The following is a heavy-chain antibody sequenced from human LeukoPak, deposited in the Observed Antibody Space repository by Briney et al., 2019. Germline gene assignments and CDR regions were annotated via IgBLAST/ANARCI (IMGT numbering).Heavy chain of an antibody. Sequence: GGSLRLSCAASGFTFSSYGMPWVRQAPGKGLEWVAVISYDGSNKYYADSVKGRFTISRDNSKNTLYLQMNSLRAEDTAVYYCAKDLTVDAFDIWGQGTMVTVSS. V-gene: IGHV3-30*18. CDR2: ISYDGSNK. CDR3: AKDLTVDAFDI. D-gene: IGHD1-20*01. J-gene: IGHJ3*02. CDR1: GFTFSSYG.